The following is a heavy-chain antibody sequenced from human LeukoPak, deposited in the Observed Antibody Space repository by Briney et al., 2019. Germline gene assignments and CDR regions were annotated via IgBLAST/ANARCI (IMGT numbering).Heavy chain of an antibody. J-gene: IGHJ6*03. CDR1: GYTFTGYY. D-gene: IGHD2-2*01. CDR3: ASGTHHQLLYYYYYMDV. V-gene: IGHV1-2*02. CDR2: INPNSGGT. Sequence: ASVKVSCKASGYTFTGYYMHWVRQAPGQWLEWMGWINPNSGGTNYAQKFQGRVTMTRDTSISTAYMELSRLRSDDTAVYYCASGTHHQLLYYYYYMDVWGKGTTVTVSS.